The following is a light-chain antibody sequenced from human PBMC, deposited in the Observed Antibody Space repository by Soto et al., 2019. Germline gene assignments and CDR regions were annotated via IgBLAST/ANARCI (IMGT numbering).Light chain of an antibody. CDR2: SNN. Sequence: QSVLTQPPSASGTPGQRVTISCSGSSSNIGTDAVSWFQQLPGTAPKLLIYSNNQRPSGVPDRFSGSKSGTSASLAISGLQSEDEDQYYCAVWDVSLKAWVFGGGTKVTVL. J-gene: IGLJ3*02. CDR3: AVWDVSLKAWV. CDR1: SSNIGTDA. V-gene: IGLV1-44*01.